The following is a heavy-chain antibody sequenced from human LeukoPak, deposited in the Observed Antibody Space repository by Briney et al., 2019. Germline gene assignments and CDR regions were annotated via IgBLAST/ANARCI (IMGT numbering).Heavy chain of an antibody. J-gene: IGHJ6*02. CDR2: ISYDGSNK. Sequence: PGGSLRLSCAASGFTFSSYGMHWVRQAPGKGLEWVAVISYDGSNKYYADSVKGRFTISRDNSKNTLYLQMNSLRAEDTAVYYCAGWYTCYYYGMDVWGQGTTVTVSS. CDR1: GFTFSSYG. V-gene: IGHV3-30*03. CDR3: AGWYTCYYYGMDV. D-gene: IGHD6-19*01.